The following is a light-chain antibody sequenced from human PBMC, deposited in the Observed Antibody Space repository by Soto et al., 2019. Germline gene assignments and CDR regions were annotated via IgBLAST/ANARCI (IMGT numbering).Light chain of an antibody. CDR3: QQYNNWPPWT. J-gene: IGKJ1*01. CDR2: ATS. V-gene: IGKV3-15*01. CDR1: QSVSSH. Sequence: EIVMTQSPATLSVSPGERATLSCRASQSVSSHVAWYQQKPGQAPRLLIYATSTRATGIPARFSGGGSGTEFTLTISSLQSEDFAVYYCQQYNNWPPWTFGQGTNVEIK.